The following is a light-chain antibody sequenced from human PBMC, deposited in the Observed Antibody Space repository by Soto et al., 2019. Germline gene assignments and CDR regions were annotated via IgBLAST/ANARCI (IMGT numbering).Light chain of an antibody. J-gene: IGLJ3*02. CDR1: TGTVTSGHY. Sequence: QAVVTQEPSLTVSPGGTVTLTCGSSTGTVTSGHYPYWFQQKPGQAPRTLIYDTNNKHSWTPARFSGSLLGGKAALTLSGAQPVDEAEYYCLLFYNVASCVFGGGTKVTVL. V-gene: IGLV7-46*01. CDR2: DTN. CDR3: LLFYNVASCV.